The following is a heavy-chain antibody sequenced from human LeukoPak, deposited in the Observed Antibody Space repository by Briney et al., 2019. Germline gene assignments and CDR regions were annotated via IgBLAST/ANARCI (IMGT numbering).Heavy chain of an antibody. V-gene: IGHV4-59*01. CDR3: ATKKTIPRSGFDY. CDR2: IYFIGNT. D-gene: IGHD6-25*01. CDR1: GVSISNYY. J-gene: IGHJ4*02. Sequence: PSETLSLTCAVSGVSISNYYLSWIRQPPGKGLEWIGHIYFIGNTNYNASLKSRVTISLDTSKNHFSLKLTSVTAADTAIYYCATKKTIPRSGFDYWGQGTLVTVSS.